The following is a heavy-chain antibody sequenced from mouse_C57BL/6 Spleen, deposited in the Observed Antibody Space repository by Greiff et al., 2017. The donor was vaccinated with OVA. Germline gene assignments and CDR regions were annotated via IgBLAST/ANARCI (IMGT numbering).Heavy chain of an antibody. CDR1: GYTFTEYT. CDR3: ARHEGTGRDFAWFAY. V-gene: IGHV1-62-2*01. Sequence: QVQLKESGAELVKPGASVKLSCKASGYTFTEYTIHWVKQRSGQGLEWIGWFYPGSGSIKYNEKFKDKATLTADKSSSTVYMELSRMTSEDSAVYFCARHEGTGRDFAWFAYWGQGTLVTVSA. J-gene: IGHJ3*01. D-gene: IGHD4-1*01. CDR2: FYPGSGSI.